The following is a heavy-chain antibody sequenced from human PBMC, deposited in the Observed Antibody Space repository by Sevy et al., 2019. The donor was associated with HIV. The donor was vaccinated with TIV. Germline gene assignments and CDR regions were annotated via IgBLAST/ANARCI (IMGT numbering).Heavy chain of an antibody. D-gene: IGHD1-26*01. CDR2: ISRSSSYI. J-gene: IGHJ4*02. CDR3: ARWDADRRWYFDX. CDR1: GXXFSSYS. V-gene: IGHV3-21*01. Sequence: GGSLRLSCAASGXXFSSYSMNWVRQAPGKGLEWVSSISRSSSYIYHADSVKGRFTISRDNAKNSLHLQMNSLRAEDTAVYYCARWDADRRWYFDXWGQGILVTVSS.